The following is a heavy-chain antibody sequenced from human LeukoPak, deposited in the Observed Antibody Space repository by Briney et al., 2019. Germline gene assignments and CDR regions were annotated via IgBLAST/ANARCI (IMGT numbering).Heavy chain of an antibody. CDR3: ARDSIVVVVAATNDAFDI. V-gene: IGHV4-34*01. CDR1: GGSFSGYY. CDR2: INHSGST. J-gene: IGHJ3*02. Sequence: SETLSLTCAVYGGSFSGYYWSWIRQPPGKGLEWTGEINHSGSTNYNPSLKSRVTISVDTSKNQFSLKLSSVTAADTAVYYCARDSIVVVVAATNDAFDIWGQGTMVTVSS. D-gene: IGHD2-15*01.